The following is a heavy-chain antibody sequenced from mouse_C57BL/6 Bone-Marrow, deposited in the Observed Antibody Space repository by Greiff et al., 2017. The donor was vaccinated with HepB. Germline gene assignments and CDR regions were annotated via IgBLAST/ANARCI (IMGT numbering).Heavy chain of an antibody. CDR2: INPYNGGT. V-gene: IGHV1-19*01. CDR1: GYTFTDYY. J-gene: IGHJ3*01. D-gene: IGHD2-4*01. CDR3: ACKGTDDYDGRN. Sequence: VQLQQSGPVLVKPGASVKMSCKASGYTFTDYYMNWVKQSHGKSLEWIGVINPYNGGTSYNQKFKGKATLTVDKSSSTAYMELNSLTSEDSAVYYCACKGTDDYDGRNWGQGTLVTVSA.